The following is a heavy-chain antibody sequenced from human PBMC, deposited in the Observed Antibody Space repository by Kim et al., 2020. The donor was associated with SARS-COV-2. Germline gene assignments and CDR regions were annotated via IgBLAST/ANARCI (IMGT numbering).Heavy chain of an antibody. CDR3: AKDRDTAMVQNYYYYGMDV. CDR1: GFTFSSYG. CDR2: IWYDGSNK. J-gene: IGHJ6*02. V-gene: IGHV3-33*06. D-gene: IGHD5-18*01. Sequence: GGSLRLSCAASGFTFSSYGMHWVRQAPGKGLEWVAVIWYDGSNKYYADSVKGRFTISRDNSKNTLYLQMNSLRAEDTAVYYCAKDRDTAMVQNYYYYGMDVWGQGTTATVSS.